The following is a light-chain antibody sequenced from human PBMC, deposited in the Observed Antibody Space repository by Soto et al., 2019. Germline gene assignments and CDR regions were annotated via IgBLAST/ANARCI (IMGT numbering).Light chain of an antibody. CDR1: QSVSSY. CDR2: DAS. J-gene: IGKJ1*01. V-gene: IGKV3-11*01. CDR3: QQRSNWPPWT. Sequence: EIVLTQSPATLSLSPGEIATLSCRASQSVSSYLAWYQQKPGQAPRLLIYDASNRATGIPAKFSGSGSGTDFTHTISSREPEYFAVYYCQQRSNWPPWTFGQGTKVEIK.